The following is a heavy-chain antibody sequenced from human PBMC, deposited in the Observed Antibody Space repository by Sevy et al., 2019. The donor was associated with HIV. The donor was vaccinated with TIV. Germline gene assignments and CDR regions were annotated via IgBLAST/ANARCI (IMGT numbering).Heavy chain of an antibody. J-gene: IGHJ4*02. D-gene: IGHD3-22*01. CDR2: ISYDGSNK. V-gene: IGHV3-30-3*01. CDR3: ARDTPNYDSSGYFDH. Sequence: GGSLRLSCAASGFSFSDHAIHWVRLAPGKGLEWVAVISYDGSNKHYTDSVKGRFIISRDNSKNTLSLQMNSLRTEDTAVYYCARDTPNYDSSGYFDHWGQGTLVTDSS. CDR1: GFSFSDHA.